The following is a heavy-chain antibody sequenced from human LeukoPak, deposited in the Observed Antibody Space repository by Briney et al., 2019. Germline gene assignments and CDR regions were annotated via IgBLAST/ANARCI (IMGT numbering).Heavy chain of an antibody. CDR1: GFTFSSYA. V-gene: IGHV3-48*01. J-gene: IGHJ4*02. Sequence: GGSLRLSCAASGFTFSSYAMTWVRQAPGKGLEWVSYISSSSSTIYYADSVKGRFTISRDNAKNSLYLQMNSPRAEDTAVYYCARGGFGELFSSDYWGQGTLVTVSS. D-gene: IGHD3-10*01. CDR3: ARGGFGELFSSDY. CDR2: ISSSSSTI.